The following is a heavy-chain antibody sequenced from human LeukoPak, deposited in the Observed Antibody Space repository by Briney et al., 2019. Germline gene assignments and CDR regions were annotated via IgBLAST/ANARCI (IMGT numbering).Heavy chain of an antibody. CDR1: GFTVSSND. J-gene: IGHJ4*02. D-gene: IGHD2-15*01. Sequence: PGGSLRLSCAASGFTVSSNDMSWVRQAPGKGLEWVSAISGSGGSTYYADSVKGRFTISRDNSKNTLYLQMNSLRAEDTAVYYCAKRQDRVAATFGYWGQGTLVTVSS. CDR3: AKRQDRVAATFGY. CDR2: ISGSGGST. V-gene: IGHV3-23*01.